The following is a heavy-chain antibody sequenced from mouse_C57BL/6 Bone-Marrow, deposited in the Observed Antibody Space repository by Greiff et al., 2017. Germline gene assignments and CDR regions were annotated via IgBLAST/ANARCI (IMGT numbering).Heavy chain of an antibody. CDR1: GYTFTSYW. Sequence: VQLQQPGAELVMPGASVKLSCKASGYTFTSYWMHWVKQRPGQGLEWIGEIDPSDSYTNYNQKFKGKSTLTVDKSYSTAYMQLSSLTSEDSAVYYWARDYYGYDDWFAYWGQGTLVTVSA. J-gene: IGHJ3*01. CDR3: ARDYYGYDDWFAY. CDR2: IDPSDSYT. D-gene: IGHD2-2*01. V-gene: IGHV1-69*01.